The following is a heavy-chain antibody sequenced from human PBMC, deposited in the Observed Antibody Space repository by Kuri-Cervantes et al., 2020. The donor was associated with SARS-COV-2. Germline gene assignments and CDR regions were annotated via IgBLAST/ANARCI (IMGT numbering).Heavy chain of an antibody. V-gene: IGHV3-23*01. D-gene: IGHD3-10*01. CDR3: ARGLTMDFTNTPNYYGMDV. CDR1: GLTFINYA. CDR2: ITTGGDTP. Sequence: GGSLRLSCAASGLTFINYAMIWIRQSPGKGLEWVSGITTGGDTPFYAGSVRGRFTISRDNSKDTVYLQMNTLRAEDTAVYYCARGLTMDFTNTPNYYGMDVWGQGTTVTVSS. J-gene: IGHJ6*02.